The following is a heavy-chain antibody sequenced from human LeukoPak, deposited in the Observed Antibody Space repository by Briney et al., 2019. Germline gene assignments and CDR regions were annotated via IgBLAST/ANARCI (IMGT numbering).Heavy chain of an antibody. V-gene: IGHV3-66*02. CDR2: IYSGGST. D-gene: IGHD3-10*01. J-gene: IGHJ4*02. CDR1: GFTFSSYA. Sequence: GGSLRLSCAASGFTFSSYAMSWVRQAPGKGLEWVSVIYSGGSTYYADSVKGRFTISRDNSKNTLYLQMNSLRAEDTAVYYCARVRIGEDYWGQGTLVTVSS. CDR3: ARVRIGEDY.